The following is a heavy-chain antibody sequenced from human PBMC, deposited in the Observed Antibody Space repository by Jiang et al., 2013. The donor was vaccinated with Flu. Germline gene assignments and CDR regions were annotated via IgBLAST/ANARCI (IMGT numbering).Heavy chain of an antibody. CDR3: ARDTPPDN. CDR1: GLTLSTYA. V-gene: IGHV3-30-3*01. CDR2: ISYDGSNK. Sequence: VQLVESGGGVVQPGRSLRLSCAASGLTLSTYAMHWVRLAPGRGLEWVAVISYDGSNKNYADSVKGRFTISRDNSKNTLYLQMNSLRPDDTAVYYCARDTPPDNWGQGTLVTVSS. J-gene: IGHJ4*02.